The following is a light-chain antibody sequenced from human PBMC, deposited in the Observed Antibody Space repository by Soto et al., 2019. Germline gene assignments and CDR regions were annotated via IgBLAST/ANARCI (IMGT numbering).Light chain of an antibody. V-gene: IGLV4-69*01. CDR1: SGHSSYA. CDR2: VKSDGRH. CDR3: QTWGAGHVV. J-gene: IGLJ2*01. Sequence: QSVLTQSPSASASPGASVKLTCTLSSGHSSYAIAWHQQQPEKGPRYLMKVKSDGRHTKGDGIPDRFSGSGSGAERYLTISSLQSEDEADYYCQTWGAGHVVFGGGTKLTVL.